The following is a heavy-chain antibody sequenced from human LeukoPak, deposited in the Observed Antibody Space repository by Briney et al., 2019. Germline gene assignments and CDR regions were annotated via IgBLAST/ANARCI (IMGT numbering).Heavy chain of an antibody. CDR1: GFTFSSYA. D-gene: IGHD6-19*01. J-gene: IGHJ1*01. CDR3: AKDMGLYSSGRGDYFQH. CDR2: ISYDGSNK. V-gene: IGHV3-30-3*01. Sequence: PGGSLRLSCAASGFTFSSYAMHWVRQAPGKGLEWVAVISYDGSNKYYADSVKGRFTISRDNAKNSLYLQMNSLRAEDTALYYCAKDMGLYSSGRGDYFQHWGQGTLVTVSS.